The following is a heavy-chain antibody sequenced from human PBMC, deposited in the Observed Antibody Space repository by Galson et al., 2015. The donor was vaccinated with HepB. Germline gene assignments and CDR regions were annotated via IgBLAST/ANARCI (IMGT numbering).Heavy chain of an antibody. Sequence: QSGAEVKKPGESLRISCKGSGYSFTSYWINWVRQMPGEGLEWMGRIDPSDSYTNYSPSFQGHVTISVDKSISTAYLQWSSLKASDTAMYYCAIRARIAAAGTAFDYWGQGTLVTVSS. CDR3: AIRARIAAAGTAFDY. CDR1: GYSFTSYW. V-gene: IGHV5-10-1*01. D-gene: IGHD6-13*01. J-gene: IGHJ4*02. CDR2: IDPSDSYT.